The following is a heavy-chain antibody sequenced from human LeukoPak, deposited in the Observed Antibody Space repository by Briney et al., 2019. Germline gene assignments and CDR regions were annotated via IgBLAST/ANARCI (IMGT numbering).Heavy chain of an antibody. V-gene: IGHV3-23*01. CDR3: AKAALQWLIRGHGTDV. Sequence: PGGSLRPSCAASGFSFSSYAMTWVRQAPGKGLEWVSSINANGDGTLYADSVKGRFIISRDNSENTLYLQMNSLRAEDTAVYYCAKAALQWLIRGHGTDVWGQGTTVTVSS. D-gene: IGHD6-19*01. J-gene: IGHJ6*02. CDR2: INANGDGT. CDR1: GFSFSSYA.